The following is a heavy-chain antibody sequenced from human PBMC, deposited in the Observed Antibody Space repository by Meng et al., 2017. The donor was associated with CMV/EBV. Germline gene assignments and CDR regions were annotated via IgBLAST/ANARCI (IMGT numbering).Heavy chain of an antibody. Sequence: LHGSAPGRVMPPEPLSLPCSVSGGSIRSYYWSWIRQPAGKGLEWIGRIYTSGSTNYNPSLKSRVTMSVDTSKNQFSLKLSSVTAADTAVYYCAREMPIAAAGCFDYWGQGTLVTVSS. D-gene: IGHD6-13*01. CDR2: IYTSGST. CDR3: AREMPIAAAGCFDY. CDR1: GGSIRSYY. V-gene: IGHV4-4*07. J-gene: IGHJ4*02.